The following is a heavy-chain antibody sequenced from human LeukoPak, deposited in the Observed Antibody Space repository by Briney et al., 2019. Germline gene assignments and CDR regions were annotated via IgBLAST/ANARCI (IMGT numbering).Heavy chain of an antibody. CDR1: GYTFTGYY. J-gene: IGHJ4*02. CDR3: ARDRITIFGVVTNEFDY. Sequence: ASVKVSCTASGYTFTGYYMHWVRQAPGQGLEWMGWINPNSGGTNYAQKFQGRVTMTRDTSISTAYMELSRLRSDDTAVYYCARDRITIFGVVTNEFDYWGQGTLVTVSS. V-gene: IGHV1-2*02. CDR2: INPNSGGT. D-gene: IGHD3-3*01.